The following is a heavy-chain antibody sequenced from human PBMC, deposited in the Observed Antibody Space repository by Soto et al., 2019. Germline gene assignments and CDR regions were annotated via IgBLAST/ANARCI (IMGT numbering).Heavy chain of an antibody. J-gene: IGHJ4*02. V-gene: IGHV3-30-3*01. D-gene: IGHD3-3*01. CDR2: ISYDGSNK. CDR1: GFTFSSYA. CDR3: APADDFLDYFDY. Sequence: QVQLVESGGGVVQPGRSLRLSCAASGFTFSSYAMHWVRQAPGKGLEWVAVISYDGSNKYYADSVKGRFTISRDNSKNTLYLQMNSLRAKDTAVYYCAPADDFLDYFDYWGQGTLVTVSS.